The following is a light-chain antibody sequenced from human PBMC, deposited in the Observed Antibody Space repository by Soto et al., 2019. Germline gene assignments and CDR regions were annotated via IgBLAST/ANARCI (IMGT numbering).Light chain of an antibody. V-gene: IGKV1-5*03. CDR2: KAS. CDR3: QQYNSYPFG. J-gene: IGKJ3*01. CDR1: QSISSW. Sequence: DIQMTQSPSTLSASVGDRVTITCRASQSISSWLAWYQQKPGKAPKLLIYKASSLESGVPSRFSGSGSGTEFTLTISSLHPDDFATYYCQQYNSYPFGFGPGTKVDIK.